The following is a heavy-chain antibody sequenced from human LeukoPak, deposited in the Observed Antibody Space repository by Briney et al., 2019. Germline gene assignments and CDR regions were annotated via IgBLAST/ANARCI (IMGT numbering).Heavy chain of an antibody. Sequence: GSLRLSCAASGFTFSSYGMHWVRQAPGKGLEWVAVIWYDGSNKYYADSVKGRFTISRDNSKNTLYLQMNSLRAEDTAVYYCARDVPVWHAFDIGGQGTMVTVSS. J-gene: IGHJ3*02. CDR1: GFTFSSYG. CDR2: IWYDGSNK. CDR3: ARDVPVWHAFDI. V-gene: IGHV3-33*01. D-gene: IGHD2-8*01.